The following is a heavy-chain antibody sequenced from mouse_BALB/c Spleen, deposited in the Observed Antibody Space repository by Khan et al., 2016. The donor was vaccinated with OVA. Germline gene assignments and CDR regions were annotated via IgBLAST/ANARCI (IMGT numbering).Heavy chain of an antibody. CDR3: ARREKYGYDPSWFAY. J-gene: IGHJ3*01. D-gene: IGHD2-2*01. V-gene: IGHV1-61*01. Sequence: QVQLQQSGAELVRPGASVKLSCKASGYTFTSYWMNWVRQRPGQGLDWIGKINPSDSETPYNQMFKDKATLTVDKSSGTAYMQRSSLTSEDSAVYYCARREKYGYDPSWFAYWGQGTLVTVSA. CDR1: GYTFTSYW. CDR2: INPSDSET.